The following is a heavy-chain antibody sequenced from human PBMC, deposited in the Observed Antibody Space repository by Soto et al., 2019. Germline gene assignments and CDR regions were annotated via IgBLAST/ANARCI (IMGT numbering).Heavy chain of an antibody. CDR3: ARDDDYGGTIDY. J-gene: IGHJ4*02. CDR2: IWYDGSNK. Sequence: ESGGGVVQPGRSLRLSCAASGFTFSSYGMHWVRQAPGKGLEWVAVIWYDGSNKYYADSVKGRFTISRDNSKNTLYLQMNSLRAEDTAVYYCARDDDYGGTIDYWGQGTLVTVSS. CDR1: GFTFSSYG. D-gene: IGHD4-17*01. V-gene: IGHV3-33*01.